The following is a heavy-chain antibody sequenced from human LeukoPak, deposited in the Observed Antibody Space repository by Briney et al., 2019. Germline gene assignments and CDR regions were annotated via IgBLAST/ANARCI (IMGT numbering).Heavy chain of an antibody. V-gene: IGHV1-24*01. J-gene: IGHJ6*02. CDR1: GYTLTELS. D-gene: IGHD3-22*01. Sequence: ASVKVSCKVSGYTLTELSMHWVRQAPGKGLEWMGGFDPEDGETIYAQKFQGRVTMTEDTSTDTAYMELSSLRSEDTAVYYCATPEGSGYPGPYYYYGMDVWGQGTTVTVSS. CDR2: FDPEDGET. CDR3: ATPEGSGYPGPYYYYGMDV.